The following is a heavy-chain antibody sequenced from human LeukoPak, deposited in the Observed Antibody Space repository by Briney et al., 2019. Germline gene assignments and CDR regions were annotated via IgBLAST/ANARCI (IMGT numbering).Heavy chain of an antibody. J-gene: IGHJ4*02. V-gene: IGHV4-4*07. CDR2: IYTTGKT. D-gene: IGHD3-16*01. CDR1: SGSTNSYY. Sequence: PSETLSLTCTVSSGSTNSYYWGWVRQPAGRGLEWIGRIYTTGKTDYNPSLKSRLTMSVDTSKRQFSLNLTSVTAADTAIYFCARHGYTASHYFLDFWSQGTLVTVSS. CDR3: ARHGYTASHYFLDF.